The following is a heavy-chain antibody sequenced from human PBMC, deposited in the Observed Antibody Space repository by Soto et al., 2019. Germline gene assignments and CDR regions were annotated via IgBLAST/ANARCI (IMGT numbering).Heavy chain of an antibody. Sequence: QITLKESGPTLVKPTQTLTLTCTFSGFSLSTTRVAVGWIRQPPGKALEWLALIYWVDDKRYSPSLKPSLTISMSTSKNQVALTMTHVDPLDTAIYYWAYQASTRIWSYFDFWGQGTLVTVYS. D-gene: IGHD3-3*01. V-gene: IGHV2-5*02. CDR2: IYWVDDK. J-gene: IGHJ4*02. CDR3: AYQASTRIWSYFDF. CDR1: GFSLSTTRVA.